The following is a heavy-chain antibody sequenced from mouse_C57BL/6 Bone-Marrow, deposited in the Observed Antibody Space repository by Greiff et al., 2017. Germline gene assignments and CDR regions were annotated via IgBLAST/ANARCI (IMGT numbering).Heavy chain of an antibody. V-gene: IGHV5-9*01. J-gene: IGHJ3*01. CDR2: ISGGGGNT. CDR1: GFTFSSYT. D-gene: IGHD1-1*01. Sequence: EVQLVESGGGLVKPGGSLKLSCAASGFTFSSYTMSWVRQTPEKRLEWVATISGGGGNTYYPDSVKGRFTISRDNAKNTLYLQMSSLRSEDTALYYCARRAYYYGSTAWFAYWGQGTLVTVSA. CDR3: ARRAYYYGSTAWFAY.